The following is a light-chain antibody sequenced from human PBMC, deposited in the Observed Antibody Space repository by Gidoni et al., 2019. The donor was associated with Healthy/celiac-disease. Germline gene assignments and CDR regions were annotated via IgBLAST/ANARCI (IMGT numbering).Light chain of an antibody. CDR2: AAS. Sequence: DIPMPQSPSYLSASVGDRVTITCRASQSISSSLNWYQQKPGKAPKLLIYAASSLQSGVPSRFSGSGSGTDFTLTISSLQPEDFATYYCQQSYSTPLTFGGXTKVEIK. CDR3: QQSYSTPLT. V-gene: IGKV1-39*01. J-gene: IGKJ4*01. CDR1: QSISSS.